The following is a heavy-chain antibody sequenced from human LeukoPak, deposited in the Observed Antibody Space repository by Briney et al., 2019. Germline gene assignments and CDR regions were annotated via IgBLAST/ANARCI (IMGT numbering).Heavy chain of an antibody. Sequence: SVKVSCKTFGGTFNNYAISWVRQAPGQGLEWMGRVVPMFGIRNYPQTFRGRVNITADKATNTVYMELRSLRAEDTAIYYCATEPSRSYSFDHLDFWGLGTPVTVSS. CDR3: ATEPSRSYSFDHLDF. J-gene: IGHJ4*02. D-gene: IGHD5-12*01. V-gene: IGHV1-69*04. CDR2: VVPMFGIR. CDR1: GGTFNNYA.